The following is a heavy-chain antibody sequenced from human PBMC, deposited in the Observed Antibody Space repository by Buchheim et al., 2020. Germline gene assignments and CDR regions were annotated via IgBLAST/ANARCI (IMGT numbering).Heavy chain of an antibody. V-gene: IGHV4-31*03. D-gene: IGHD3-3*01. CDR2: IDYSGST. CDR3: ARYIFGVIGSSHFDY. CDR1: GGSISSGGYF. J-gene: IGHJ4*02. Sequence: QVQLQESGPGLVKPSQTLSLTCTVSGGSISSGGYFWGWIRQHPGKGLEWIGHIDYSGSTYYKPSLKSRVTISADTSKNQFFLKLGSVTAADTAVYYCARYIFGVIGSSHFDYWGQGSL.